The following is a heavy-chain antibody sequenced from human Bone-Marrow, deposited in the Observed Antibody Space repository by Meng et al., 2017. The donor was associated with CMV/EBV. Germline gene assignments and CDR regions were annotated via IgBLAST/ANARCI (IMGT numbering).Heavy chain of an antibody. D-gene: IGHD2-2*01. V-gene: IGHV3-7*01. J-gene: IGHJ4*02. Sequence: GEYLKISCAASGFTVSSNAMSCVRQAPGKGLEWVSNIREDGSRKYYVDSVKGRFTISRDNSKNSLYLQMNSLRAEDTAVYYCARDCLVTFSSWWYFDYWGQGTLVTVSS. CDR3: ARDCLVTFSSWWYFDY. CDR1: GFTVSSNA. CDR2: IREDGSRK.